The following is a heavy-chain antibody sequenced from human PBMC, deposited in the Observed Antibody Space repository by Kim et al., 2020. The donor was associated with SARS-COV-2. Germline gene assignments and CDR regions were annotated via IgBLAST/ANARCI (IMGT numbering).Heavy chain of an antibody. J-gene: IGHJ4*01. Sequence: GGSLRLSCAVSGFTFDDYGLSWVRQAPGKGLEWVSGIYWNGGSKGYAESVKGRFTISRDNAKNSLYLQMNSLRAEDTALYHCARDNFVGYGDSYYFDYWGQRTLVTVSS. CDR1: GFTFDDYG. CDR2: IYWNGGSK. CDR3: ARDNFVGYGDSYYFDY. D-gene: IGHD4-17*01. V-gene: IGHV3-20*01.